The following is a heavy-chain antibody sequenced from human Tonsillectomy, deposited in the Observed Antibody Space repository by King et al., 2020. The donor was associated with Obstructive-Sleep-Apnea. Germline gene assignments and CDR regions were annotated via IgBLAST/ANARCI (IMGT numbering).Heavy chain of an antibody. Sequence: VQLVQSGGGLVQPGGSLRLSCAASGFTVSSNFMSWVRQAPGKGLEWVSVIYSGGTTYYADSVKGRFTISRDNSRNTLYLQMNSLRAEDTAVYYCARGNFPTVTAFYYFDYWGHGTLVTVSS. CDR1: GFTVSSNF. CDR3: ARGNFPTVTAFYYFDY. J-gene: IGHJ4*01. V-gene: IGHV3-66*01. CDR2: IYSGGTT. D-gene: IGHD4-17*01.